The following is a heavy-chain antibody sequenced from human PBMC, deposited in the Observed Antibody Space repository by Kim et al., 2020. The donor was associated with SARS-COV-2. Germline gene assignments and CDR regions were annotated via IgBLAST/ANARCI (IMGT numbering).Heavy chain of an antibody. Sequence: GGSLRLSCAASGFTFDDYAMHWVRQAPGKGLEWVSGISWNSGSIGYADSVKGRFTISRDNAKNSLYLQMNSLRAEDTALYYCAKDKPDSSGWSSFDYWGQGTLVTVSS. V-gene: IGHV3-9*01. CDR3: AKDKPDSSGWSSFDY. J-gene: IGHJ4*02. CDR1: GFTFDDYA. CDR2: ISWNSGSI. D-gene: IGHD6-19*01.